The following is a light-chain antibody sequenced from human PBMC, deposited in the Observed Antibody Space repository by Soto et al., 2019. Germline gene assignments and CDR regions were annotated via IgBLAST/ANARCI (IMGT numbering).Light chain of an antibody. CDR3: QQYNSYWT. J-gene: IGKJ1*01. CDR1: QSISSW. CDR2: KAS. Sequence: DIQMTQSPSTLSASVGDRVTITCRASQSISSWLAWYQQKPGKAPKLLIYKASSLESGFPSRFSGSGSGTEFTLNISSLQTDDFATYYCQQYNSYWTFGQGTKVEMK. V-gene: IGKV1-5*03.